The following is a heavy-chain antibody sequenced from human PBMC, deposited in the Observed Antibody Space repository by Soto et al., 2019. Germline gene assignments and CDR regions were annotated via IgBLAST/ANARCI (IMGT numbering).Heavy chain of an antibody. V-gene: IGHV1-2*02. CDR2: INPNSGGT. Sequence: ASVKVSCKASGYTFTGYYLHWVRQAPGQGLEWMGWINPNSGGTNYAQKLQGRVTMTRDTSISTAYMELSRLRSDDTAVYYCARDRGHYYDSSGYWNWFDPWGQGTLVTVSS. CDR3: ARDRGHYYDSSGYWNWFDP. J-gene: IGHJ5*02. D-gene: IGHD3-22*01. CDR1: GYTFTGYY.